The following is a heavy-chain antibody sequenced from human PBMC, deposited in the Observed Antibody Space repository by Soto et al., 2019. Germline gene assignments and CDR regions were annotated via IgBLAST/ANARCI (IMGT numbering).Heavy chain of an antibody. V-gene: IGHV4-34*01. CDR2: INHSGTT. D-gene: IGHD2-2*01. J-gene: IGHJ6*03. CDR1: GGSVRGYY. Sequence: QVQLHQWGAGLLKPSETLSLTCAVHGGSVRGYYWTWIRQSPEKGLEWIGEINHSGTTNYSPSLKSRVTISVDTSKNQFSLILSSVTAADTAVYSCARGGQYQLLLSDYYYFNMDVWGIGTTVTVS. CDR3: ARGGQYQLLLSDYYYFNMDV.